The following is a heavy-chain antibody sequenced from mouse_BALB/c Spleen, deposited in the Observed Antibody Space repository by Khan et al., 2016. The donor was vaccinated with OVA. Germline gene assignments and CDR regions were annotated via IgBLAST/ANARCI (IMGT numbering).Heavy chain of an antibody. CDR2: IFPNTGDT. Sequence: VQLQQSGPELVKPGASVKISCKASGYTFTDYNMDWVRQSQGESLEWIGYIFPNTGDTGYNQKFKTKATLTVDSSSNTAYMELRSLTSDDSAVYFCTGAGYGSFGFWGQGTLVTVSA. CDR1: GYTFTDYN. D-gene: IGHD1-2*01. V-gene: IGHV1S29*02. J-gene: IGHJ3*01. CDR3: TGAGYGSFGF.